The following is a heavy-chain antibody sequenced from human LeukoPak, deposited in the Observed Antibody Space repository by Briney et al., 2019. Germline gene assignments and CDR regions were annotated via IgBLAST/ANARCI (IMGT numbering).Heavy chain of an antibody. D-gene: IGHD1-26*01. Sequence: SQTLSLTCAISGDSVSSKSVTWNWIRQSPSRGLEWLGRTYYRSKWSNDYAVSVRSRIIVNPDTSKNQFSLKLNSVTPEDTATYFCARAVGGTLDSWGQGTLVTVSS. CDR3: ARAVGGTLDS. J-gene: IGHJ4*02. CDR2: TYYRSKWSN. V-gene: IGHV6-1*01. CDR1: GDSVSSKSVT.